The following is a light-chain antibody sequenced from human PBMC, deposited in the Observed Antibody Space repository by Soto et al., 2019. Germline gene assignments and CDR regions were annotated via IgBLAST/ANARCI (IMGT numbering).Light chain of an antibody. J-gene: IGKJ4*01. Sequence: EIVLTQSPATLSLSPGERATLSCRASQTVGRYLAWYQQKPGQAPRLLIYDTSNRAPGIPDRFGGSGSGTDFTLTISSLEPEDFALYYCQQRNNWYSFGGGTKVEIK. CDR1: QTVGRY. CDR2: DTS. CDR3: QQRNNWYS. V-gene: IGKV3-11*01.